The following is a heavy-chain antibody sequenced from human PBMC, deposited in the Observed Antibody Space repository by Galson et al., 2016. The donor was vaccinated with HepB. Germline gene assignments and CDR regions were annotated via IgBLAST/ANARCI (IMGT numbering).Heavy chain of an antibody. CDR3: ARAGYSGYDDYYYGLDV. V-gene: IGHV3-23*01. J-gene: IGHJ6*02. D-gene: IGHD5-12*01. CDR1: GFTFNNYA. Sequence: SLRLSCAASGFTFNNYAMSWVRQAPGKGLEWVSGIINNIHNTYYADSVKGRFTISRDNSRNMLYLHMDSLRAEDTALYYCARAGYSGYDDYYYGLDVWGQGTTVTVS. CDR2: IINNIHNT.